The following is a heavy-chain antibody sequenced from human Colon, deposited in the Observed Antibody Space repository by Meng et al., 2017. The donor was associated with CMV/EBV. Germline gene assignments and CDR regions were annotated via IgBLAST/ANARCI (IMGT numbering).Heavy chain of an antibody. D-gene: IGHD2-15*01. CDR3: VRGLLLGYYGLDV. V-gene: IGHV3-72*01. CDR2: IRNKVNKYTR. Sequence: GESLKISCVASGFRFSDHYMDWVRQAPGKGLEWVGRIRNKVNKYTREYAASVRGRFTISREDSENTVYLQMDSLQTEDTARYYCVRGLLLGYYGLDVWGRGTTVTVSS. J-gene: IGHJ6*02. CDR1: GFRFSDHY.